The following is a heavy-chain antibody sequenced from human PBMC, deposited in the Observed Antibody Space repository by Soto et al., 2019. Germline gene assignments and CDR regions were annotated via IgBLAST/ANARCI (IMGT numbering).Heavy chain of an antibody. D-gene: IGHD5-12*01. CDR2: ISGSGSVV. J-gene: IGHJ4*02. CDR1: RFTFSSYE. V-gene: IGHV3-48*03. CDR3: VRYCSTTLCNGVATRIFDY. Sequence: GGSLRLSCVASRFTFSSYEMHWVRQAPGKGLEWVSYISGSGSVVYYADSVKGRFTISRDNTRNSLYLQMNSLRDEDTALYYCVRYCSTTLCNGVATRIFDYWGQGTLVTVSS.